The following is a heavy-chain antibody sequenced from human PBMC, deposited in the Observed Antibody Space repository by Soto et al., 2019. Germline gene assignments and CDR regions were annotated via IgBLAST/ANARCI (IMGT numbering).Heavy chain of an antibody. V-gene: IGHV4-30-4*01. Sequence: PSETLSLTCTVSGCSISSGYYNWSWIRQSQGKGLEWIGYIYSTGRSYYNPSLRRRVSMSVDTSKNQFSLNLSSVTAADTADYFCDRDGIPLWSTGQDRFGPWVQDTLITVS. CDR3: DRDGIPLWSTGQDRFGP. CDR1: GCSISSGYYN. CDR2: IYSTGRS. J-gene: IGHJ5*02. D-gene: IGHD2-21*01.